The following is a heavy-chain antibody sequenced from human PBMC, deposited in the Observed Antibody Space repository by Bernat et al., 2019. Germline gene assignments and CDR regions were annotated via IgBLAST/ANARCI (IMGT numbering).Heavy chain of an antibody. CDR1: GGSISSGGYY. D-gene: IGHD6-19*01. Sequence: QVQLQELGPGLVKPSQTLSLTCTVSGGSISSGGYYWSWIRQHPGKGLEWIGYIYYSGSTYYNPSLKSRVTISVDTSKNQFSLKLSSVTAADTAVYYCARGISSGWYYFDLWGQGTLVTVSS. J-gene: IGHJ4*02. CDR3: ARGISSGWYYFDL. V-gene: IGHV4-31*03. CDR2: IYYSGST.